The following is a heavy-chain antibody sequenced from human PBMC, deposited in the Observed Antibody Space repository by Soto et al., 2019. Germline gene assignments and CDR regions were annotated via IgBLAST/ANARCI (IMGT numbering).Heavy chain of an antibody. D-gene: IGHD3-10*01. J-gene: IGHJ5*02. CDR3: ARYKEYGSGSFWFDP. Sequence: ASVKVSCKASGYTFTSYAMHWVRQAPGQRLEWTGWINAGNGNTKYSQKFQGRVTITRDTSASTAYMELSSLRSEDTAVYYCARYKEYGSGSFWFDPWGQGTLVTVSS. CDR2: INAGNGNT. CDR1: GYTFTSYA. V-gene: IGHV1-3*01.